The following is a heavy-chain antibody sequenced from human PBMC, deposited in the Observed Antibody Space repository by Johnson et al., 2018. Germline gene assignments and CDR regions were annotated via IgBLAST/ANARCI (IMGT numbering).Heavy chain of an antibody. J-gene: IGHJ3*02. V-gene: IGHV3-7*01. D-gene: IGHD3-3*01. CDR1: GFTFSSYW. CDR3: ASLITIFGVVHDAFDM. Sequence: VQLVESGGGLVQPGGSLRLSCAASGFTFSSYWMSWVRQAPGKGLEWVANIKHDGSEKHYVDSVKGRFTISRDNAKNSLYLQINSLRAEDTAVYYCASLITIFGVVHDAFDMWGHGTMVTVSS. CDR2: IKHDGSEK.